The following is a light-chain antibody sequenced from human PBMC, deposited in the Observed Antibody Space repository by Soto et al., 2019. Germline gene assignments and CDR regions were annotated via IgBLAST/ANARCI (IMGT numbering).Light chain of an antibody. CDR1: TGIVTSDHY. CDR2: DTS. CDR3: LLRYSATDRV. Sequence: QAVVAQEPSLTVSPGGTVTPPCGSSTGIVTSDHYPYWCQQKPGQAPRTLIYDTSIKHSWTPARFSCSLLGGKAALTLSGAQPEDESDYHCLLRYSATDRVFGGVTKLTVL. V-gene: IGLV7-46*01. J-gene: IGLJ3*02.